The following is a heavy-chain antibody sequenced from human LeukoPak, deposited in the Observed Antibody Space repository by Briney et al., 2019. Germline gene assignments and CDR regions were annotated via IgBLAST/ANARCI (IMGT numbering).Heavy chain of an antibody. CDR2: IYYSGST. CDR1: GGSISSGGYY. V-gene: IGHV4-31*03. J-gene: IGHJ6*02. D-gene: IGHD3-22*01. CDR3: ARGGTMIPPPGRYYYYGMDV. Sequence: ASETLSLTCTVSGGSISSGGYYWSWIRQHPGKGLEWIGYIYYSGSTYYNPSLKSRVTISVDTSKNQFSLKLSSVTAADTAVYYCARGGTMIPPPGRYYYYGMDVWGQGTTVTVSS.